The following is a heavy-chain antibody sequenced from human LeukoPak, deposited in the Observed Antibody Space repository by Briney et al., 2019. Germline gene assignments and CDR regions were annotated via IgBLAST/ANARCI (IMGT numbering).Heavy chain of an antibody. V-gene: IGHV3-73*01. D-gene: IGHD2-15*01. J-gene: IGHJ3*02. CDR1: GFTFSGSA. CDR3: AKDLGGIVVALGGAFDI. CDR2: IRSKANSYAT. Sequence: SGGSLRLSCAASGFTFSGSAMHWVRQASGKGLEWVGRIRSKANSYATAYAASVKGRFTISRDDSKITAYLQMNSLKTEDTAVYYCAKDLGGIVVALGGAFDIWGQGTMVTVSS.